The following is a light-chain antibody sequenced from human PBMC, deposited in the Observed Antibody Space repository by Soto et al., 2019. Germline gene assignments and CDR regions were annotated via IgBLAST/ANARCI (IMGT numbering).Light chain of an antibody. CDR2: WAS. CDR3: QQYYSTPQT. J-gene: IGKJ1*01. CDR1: QSVLYSSSNKNY. V-gene: IGKV4-1*01. Sequence: DIVMTQSPDSLAVSLGERATINCKSSQSVLYSSSNKNYLAWYQQKPGQPPKLLIYWASTRESGVPDRFSGGGSGTDFTLTISSLQAEDVAVYYCQQYYSTPQTFGQGTKVDIK.